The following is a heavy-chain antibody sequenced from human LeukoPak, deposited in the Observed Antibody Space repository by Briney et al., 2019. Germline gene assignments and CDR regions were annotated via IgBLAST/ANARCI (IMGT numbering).Heavy chain of an antibody. Sequence: KPSDPLSLTCAVSGYSISSGRYWGWIRQPPGKGLEWIGSIYHSGSTYYHPSLKSRVTISVDTSKNQFSLNLRSVTAADTAVYYCARSLSTAGIGYWGQGTLVTVSS. CDR2: IYHSGST. J-gene: IGHJ4*02. V-gene: IGHV4-38-2*01. CDR3: ARSLSTAGIGY. D-gene: IGHD2-2*01. CDR1: GYSISSGRY.